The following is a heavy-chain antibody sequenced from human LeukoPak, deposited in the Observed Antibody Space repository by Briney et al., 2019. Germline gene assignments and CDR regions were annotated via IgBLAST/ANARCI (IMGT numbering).Heavy chain of an antibody. CDR2: ISAYNGKA. J-gene: IGHJ4*02. CDR1: GFTFSSYG. D-gene: IGHD1-26*01. CDR3: ARGGALTSFDS. V-gene: IGHV1-18*01. Sequence: ASVKVSCKASGFTFSSYGISWVRQAPGQGLEWMGWISAYNGKANYAQKFQGRVTMTTDTSTSTAYMDLRSLRSDDTAVYYCARGGALTSFDSWGLGTLITVSS.